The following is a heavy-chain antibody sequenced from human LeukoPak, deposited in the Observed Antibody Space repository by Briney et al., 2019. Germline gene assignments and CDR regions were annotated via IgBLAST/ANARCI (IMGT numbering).Heavy chain of an antibody. CDR3: AKSGAPYYDFWSGYYNNWLDS. CDR1: GFTFSSYS. J-gene: IGHJ5*01. V-gene: IGHV3-21*01. CDR2: ISSSTTNI. Sequence: GGSLRLSCAASGFTFSSYSMNWVRQAPGQGLEWVSSISSSTTNIYYADSVAGRLTTSRDNGQNSVYLQMNSLRVEDTGVYYCAKSGAPYYDFWSGYYNNWLDSWGQGILVTVSS. D-gene: IGHD3-3*01.